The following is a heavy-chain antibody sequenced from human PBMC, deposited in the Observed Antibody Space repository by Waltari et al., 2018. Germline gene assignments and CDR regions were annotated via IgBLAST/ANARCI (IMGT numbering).Heavy chain of an antibody. CDR1: GLPFSDYY. J-gene: IGHJ4*02. CDR2: ISSSGSTI. CDR3: AREGTYGYYRP. D-gene: IGHD3-22*01. V-gene: IGHV3-11*04. Sequence: QVQLVESGGGLVKPGGSLRLSCAASGLPFSDYYLSWFRQAPGKGLEWVSYISSSGSTIFYADSVKGRFTISRDNAKNSLYLQMSSLRVEDTAVYYCAREGTYGYYRPWGQGTLVTVSS.